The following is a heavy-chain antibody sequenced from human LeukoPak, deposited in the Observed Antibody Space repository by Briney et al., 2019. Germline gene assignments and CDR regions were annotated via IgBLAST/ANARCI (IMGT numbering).Heavy chain of an antibody. CDR1: GFTFSSYA. CDR2: ISSSSSYI. V-gene: IGHV3-21*01. J-gene: IGHJ6*03. CDR3: ARVAWQLVLRNYYYYMDV. D-gene: IGHD2-15*01. Sequence: PGGSLRLSCAASGFTFSSYAMSWVRQAPGKGLEWVSSISSSSSYIYYADSVKGRFTISRDNAKNSLYLQMNSLRAEDTAVYYCARVAWQLVLRNYYYYMDVWGKGTTVTVSS.